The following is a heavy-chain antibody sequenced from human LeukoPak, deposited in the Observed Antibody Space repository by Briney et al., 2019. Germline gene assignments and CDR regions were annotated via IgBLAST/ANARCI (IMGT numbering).Heavy chain of an antibody. Sequence: SVKVSCKASGGSFTNSGFSWVRQAPGQGLEWMGRIFPMTGITTYAQKFQGRVTITADESTTTAYMALTSLTSEDTAVYYCARELFRYSYSRCDTWGQGTLVTVSS. CDR1: GGSFTNSG. D-gene: IGHD5-12*01. V-gene: IGHV1-69*04. J-gene: IGHJ5*02. CDR2: IFPMTGIT. CDR3: ARELFRYSYSRCDT.